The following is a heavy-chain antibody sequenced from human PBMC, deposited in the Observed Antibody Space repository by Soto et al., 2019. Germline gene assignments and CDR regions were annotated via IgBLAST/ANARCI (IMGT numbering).Heavy chain of an antibody. V-gene: IGHV1-18*01. Sequence: GASVKVSCKASGYTFTSYGISWVRQAPGQGLEWMGWISAYNGNTNYAQMIQGRVTMTTDTSTSTAYMEQRSLRPDDTAVYNCARGFRYCSGGSCYSGAFDIWGQGTMVTVSS. CDR3: ARGFRYCSGGSCYSGAFDI. CDR2: ISAYNGNT. D-gene: IGHD2-15*01. J-gene: IGHJ3*02. CDR1: GYTFTSYG.